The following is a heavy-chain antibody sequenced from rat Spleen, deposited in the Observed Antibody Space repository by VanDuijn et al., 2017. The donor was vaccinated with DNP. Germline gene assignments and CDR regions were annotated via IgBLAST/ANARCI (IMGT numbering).Heavy chain of an antibody. Sequence: EVQLQESGPGLVKPSQPLSLTCSVTDYSITSSYRWNWIRKFPGNTLEWMGYINSAGSTNYNPSLKSRISITRDTSKNQFFLQLNSVTTEDTATYYCTQTGDPGMTGFDYWGQGVMVTVSS. D-gene: IGHD1-4*01. J-gene: IGHJ2*01. CDR2: INSAGST. V-gene: IGHV3-3*01. CDR3: TQTGDPGMTGFDY. CDR1: DYSITSSYR.